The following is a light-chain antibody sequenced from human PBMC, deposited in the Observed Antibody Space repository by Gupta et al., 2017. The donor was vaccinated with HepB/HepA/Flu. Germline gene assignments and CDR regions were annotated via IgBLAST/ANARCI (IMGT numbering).Light chain of an antibody. CDR1: QSMSAW. V-gene: IGKV1-5*03. Sequence: DIQMTQSPSTLFASVGDRVTITCRASQSMSAWLAWYQQKPGKAPKLLIYKASNLQSGVPSRFSGSGSGTEFTLTISSLQPDDFATYYCQQYYTYPYTFGQGTKLEIK. J-gene: IGKJ2*01. CDR2: KAS. CDR3: QQYYTYPYT.